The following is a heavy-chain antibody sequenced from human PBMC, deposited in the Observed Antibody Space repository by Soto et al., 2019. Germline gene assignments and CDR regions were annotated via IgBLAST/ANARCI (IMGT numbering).Heavy chain of an antibody. CDR3: ARGDSSSFYYGMDV. CDR2: ISWNSGSI. D-gene: IGHD6-13*01. CDR1: GFTFDDYA. Sequence: DVQLVESGGGLVQPGRSLRLSCAASGFTFDDYAMHWVRQAPGKGLDWVSGISWNSGSIGYADSVKGRFTISRDNAKNSLYLQMNSLRAEDTALYYCARGDSSSFYYGMDVGGQGTTVTVSS. J-gene: IGHJ6*02. V-gene: IGHV3-9*01.